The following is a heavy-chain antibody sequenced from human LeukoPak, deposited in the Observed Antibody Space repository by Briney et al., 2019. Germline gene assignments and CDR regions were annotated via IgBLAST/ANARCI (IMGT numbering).Heavy chain of an antibody. D-gene: IGHD6-13*01. CDR1: GFTFSSYG. V-gene: IGHV3-30*02. CDR2: IWNDGNKK. J-gene: IGHJ6*03. CDR3: AKDPGAAVLGYQMED. Sequence: GGSLRLSCTASGFTFSSYGMHWVRQAPGKGLEWVAFIWNDGNKKFCADSVKGRFTISRDNSKNTLYLQMNSLRVEDTAVYYCAKDPGAAVLGYQMEDWGKGTTVTVSS.